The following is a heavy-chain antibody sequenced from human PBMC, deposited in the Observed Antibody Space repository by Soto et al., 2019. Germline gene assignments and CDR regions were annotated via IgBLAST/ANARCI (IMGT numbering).Heavy chain of an antibody. CDR3: ARDMNDLIVVVIDILDY. CDR1: GFTFSSYA. J-gene: IGHJ4*02. Sequence: GGSLRLSCAASGFTFSSYAMHWVRQAPGKGLEWVAVISYDGSNKYYADSVKGRFTISRDNSKNTLYLQMNSLRAEDTAVYYCARDMNDLIVVVIDILDYWGQGTLVTVSS. CDR2: ISYDGSNK. V-gene: IGHV3-30-3*01. D-gene: IGHD3-22*01.